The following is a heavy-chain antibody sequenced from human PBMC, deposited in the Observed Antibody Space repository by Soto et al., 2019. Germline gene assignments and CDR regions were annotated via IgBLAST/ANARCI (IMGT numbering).Heavy chain of an antibody. D-gene: IGHD3-10*01. V-gene: IGHV1-69*06. J-gene: IGHJ3*02. CDR1: GGTLSDHG. CDR2: TIPVFNTA. Sequence: QVQLEQSGAEVKKPGSSVKVSCKASGGTLSDHGVAWLRQAPGQGLEWMGGTIPVFNTAKYAQKFQGRVTVTADKFTNIAYMELSSLRSEDTAFYFCARGVYGSGNYYTGPSAFDIWSQGTMVSVSS. CDR3: ARGVYGSGNYYTGPSAFDI.